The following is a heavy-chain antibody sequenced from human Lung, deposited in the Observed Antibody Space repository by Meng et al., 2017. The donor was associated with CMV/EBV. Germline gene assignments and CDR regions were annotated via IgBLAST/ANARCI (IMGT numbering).Heavy chain of an antibody. CDR1: GYTFSTYT. CDR2: ININTGNP. D-gene: IGHD6-19*01. CDR3: ARGNGWRFDY. V-gene: IGHV7-4-1*01. J-gene: IGHJ4*02. Sequence: QVPLVQTGSKLKKPGASVKVSCKASGYTFSTYTINWVRQAHGRGLEWMGWININTGNPTYAQGFTGRFVFSLDTSVSTAYLQIDSLKADDTVVYYCARGNGWRFDYWGQGTLVTVSS.